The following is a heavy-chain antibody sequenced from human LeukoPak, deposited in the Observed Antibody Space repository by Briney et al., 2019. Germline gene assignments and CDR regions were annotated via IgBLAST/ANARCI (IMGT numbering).Heavy chain of an antibody. CDR3: ASGRQLGY. V-gene: IGHV3-7*01. D-gene: IGHD6-13*01. Sequence: QTGGSLRLSCAASGFTFSNYWMSWVRQAPGKGLEWVANIKEDGSEKYYVDSVKGRFTISRDNARNSLYLQMNSLRAEDTAVYYCASGRQLGYWGQGTLVTVSS. J-gene: IGHJ4*02. CDR2: IKEDGSEK. CDR1: GFTFSNYW.